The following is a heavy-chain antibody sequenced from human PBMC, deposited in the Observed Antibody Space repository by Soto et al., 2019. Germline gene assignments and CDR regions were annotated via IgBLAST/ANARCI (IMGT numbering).Heavy chain of an antibody. CDR3: VLRSGWHX. V-gene: IGHV4-39*01. Sequence: PSETLSLPCTVSGGSIISHNYYCVWLLRPTGKGLERVGEIYYRGSTHYASSRKSRVTMSVDTSRSQFSLKLNSVTAADTAVYLCVLRSGWHXWGQGTPVTGAX. J-gene: IGHJ4*03. CDR2: IYYRGST. CDR1: GGSIISHNYY.